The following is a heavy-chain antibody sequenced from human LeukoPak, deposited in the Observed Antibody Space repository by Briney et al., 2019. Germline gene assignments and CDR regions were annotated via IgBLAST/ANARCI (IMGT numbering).Heavy chain of an antibody. Sequence: SETLSLTCTVSGGSISSSSYYRGWIRQPPGKGLEWIGSIYYSGSTYYNPSLKSRVTISVDTSKNQFSLKLSSVTAADTAVYYCARRSGRSASFGDWGQGTLVTVSS. J-gene: IGHJ4*02. CDR3: ARRSGRSASFGD. CDR1: GGSISSSSYY. V-gene: IGHV4-39*01. D-gene: IGHD3-10*01. CDR2: IYYSGST.